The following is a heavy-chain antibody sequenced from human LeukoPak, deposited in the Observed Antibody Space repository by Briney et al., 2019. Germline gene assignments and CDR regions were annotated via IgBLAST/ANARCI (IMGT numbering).Heavy chain of an antibody. CDR3: ARERSGSYFDY. V-gene: IGHV3-7*01. CDR2: IKQDGSEK. D-gene: IGHD1-26*01. Sequence: GRSLRLSCAASGFTFSSYAMHWVRQAPGKGLEWVANIKQDGSEKYYVDSVKGRFTISRDNAKNSLYLQMNSLRAEDTAVYYCARERSGSYFDYWGQGTLVTVSS. J-gene: IGHJ4*02. CDR1: GFTFSSYA.